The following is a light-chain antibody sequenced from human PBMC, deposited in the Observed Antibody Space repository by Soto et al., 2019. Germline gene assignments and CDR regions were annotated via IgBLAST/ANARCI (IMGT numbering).Light chain of an antibody. V-gene: IGKV1-13*02. CDR3: QQFNSFPLT. CDR1: QGIGSA. CDR2: DAS. J-gene: IGKJ4*01. Sequence: AAQLTQSPSSLSASVGDRVTISCRASQGIGSALAWYQQKPRKAPNVLIYDASSLKSGVPSRFSGSGSGTDFTLTISSLQPEDFATYYCQQFNSFPLTFGGGTKVEIK.